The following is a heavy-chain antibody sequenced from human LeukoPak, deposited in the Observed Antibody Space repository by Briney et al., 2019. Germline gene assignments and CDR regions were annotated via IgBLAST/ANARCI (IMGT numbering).Heavy chain of an antibody. J-gene: IGHJ4*02. Sequence: ASVKVSCKASAYTFTGYYMHWVRQAPGQGLEWMGRINPNSGGTNYAQKFQGRVTMTRDTSISTAYMELSRLRSDDTAVYYCARVVEYCSGGSCYYFDYWGQGTLVTVSS. CDR3: ARVVEYCSGGSCYYFDY. CDR1: AYTFTGYY. D-gene: IGHD2-15*01. CDR2: INPNSGGT. V-gene: IGHV1-2*06.